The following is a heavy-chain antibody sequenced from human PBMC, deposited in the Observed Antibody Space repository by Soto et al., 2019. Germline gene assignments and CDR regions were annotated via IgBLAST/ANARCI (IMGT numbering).Heavy chain of an antibody. CDR1: GFTFISHW. CDR2: IKPDGSEK. Sequence: SLRLSCAASGFTFISHWMSWVRQAPGKGLEWVANIKPDGSEKWYVDSVKGRFTISRDNAKNSLYLQMNSLRAEDTAVYYCARGDYYDSSGPFSDAFDIWGQGTMVTVSS. J-gene: IGHJ3*02. V-gene: IGHV3-7*04. D-gene: IGHD3-22*01. CDR3: ARGDYYDSSGPFSDAFDI.